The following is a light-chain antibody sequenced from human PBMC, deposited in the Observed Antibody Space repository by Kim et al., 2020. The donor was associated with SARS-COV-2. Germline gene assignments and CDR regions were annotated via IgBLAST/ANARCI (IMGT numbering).Light chain of an antibody. J-gene: IGLJ2*01. CDR1: KLGDKY. CDR2: EDS. Sequence: SYELTQPPSVSVSPGQTASITCSGDKLGDKYACWYQQKPGQSPVLVLYEDSKRPSGIPERFSGSNSGNTATLTISGTQAMDEADYYCQTWDSITVVFDGG. CDR3: QTWDSITVV. V-gene: IGLV3-1*01.